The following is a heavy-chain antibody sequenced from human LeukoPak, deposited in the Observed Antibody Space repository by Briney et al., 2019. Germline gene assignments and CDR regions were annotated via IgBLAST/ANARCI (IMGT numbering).Heavy chain of an antibody. V-gene: IGHV3-43D*03. CDR1: GFTFHDYA. J-gene: IGHJ4*02. CDR3: AKSGLSRFDY. D-gene: IGHD4/OR15-4a*01. CDR2: ISWDGGST. Sequence: GGSLRLSCAASGFTFHDYAMHWVRQAPGKGLEWVSLISWDGGSTYYADSVKGRFTISRDNSKNTLSLQMNSLRAEDTAVYYCAKSGLSRFDYWGQGTLVTVSS.